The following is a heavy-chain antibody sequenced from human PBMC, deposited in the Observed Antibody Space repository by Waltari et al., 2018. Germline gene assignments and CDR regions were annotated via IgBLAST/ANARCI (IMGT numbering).Heavy chain of an antibody. CDR2: IFSNDEK. CDR1: GFSLSNARMG. J-gene: IGHJ5*02. V-gene: IGHV2-26*01. CDR3: ARHSSSLGGGWFDP. Sequence: QVTLKESGPVLVKPTETLTLTCTVSGFSLSNARMGVSWIRQPPGKALEWLAHIFSNDEKSYSTSLKGRLTISKDTSKSQLVLTMTNMDPVDTATYCCARHSSSLGGGWFDPWGQGTLVTVSS. D-gene: IGHD6-13*01.